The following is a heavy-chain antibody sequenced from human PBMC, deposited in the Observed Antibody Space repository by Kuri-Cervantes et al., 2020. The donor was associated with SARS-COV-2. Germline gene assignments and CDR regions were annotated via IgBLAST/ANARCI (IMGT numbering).Heavy chain of an antibody. D-gene: IGHD1-26*01. CDR3: ASSPLGSGYWFDP. CDR1: GASISSGGHY. CDR2: IYYSGYT. J-gene: IGHJ5*02. V-gene: IGHV4-31*03. Sequence: SETLSLTCTVSGASISSGGHYWNWIRQHPGKGLEWIGYIYYSGYTYYNPSLKSRLIISVDTSENQFSLKLTSVTAADTAVYYCASSPLGSGYWFDPWGQGTLVTVSS.